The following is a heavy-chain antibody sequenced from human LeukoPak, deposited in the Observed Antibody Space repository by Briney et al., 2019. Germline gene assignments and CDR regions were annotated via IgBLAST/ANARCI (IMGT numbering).Heavy chain of an antibody. Sequence: GASVKVSCKASGYTFTGYYMHWVRQAPGQGLEWMGWINPNSGGTNHAQKFRGRVTMTRDTSISTAYMELSRLRSDDTAVYYCARDGPSHYYDSSGYPNWFDPWGQGTLATVSS. V-gene: IGHV1-2*02. CDR1: GYTFTGYY. D-gene: IGHD3-22*01. CDR3: ARDGPSHYYDSSGYPNWFDP. CDR2: INPNSGGT. J-gene: IGHJ5*02.